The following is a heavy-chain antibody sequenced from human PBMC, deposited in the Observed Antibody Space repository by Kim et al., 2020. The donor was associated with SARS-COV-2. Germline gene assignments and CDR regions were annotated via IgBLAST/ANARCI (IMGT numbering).Heavy chain of an antibody. Sequence: SETLSLTCTVSGGSISYSSYYWGWIRQPPGKGLEWIGSIYYSGSTYYNPSLKSRVTISIDTSKNQFSLKLSSVTAADTAVYYCASCSPYYDILTGYSPKGNFDYWGQGTLVTVSS. CDR1: GGSISYSSYY. CDR3: ASCSPYYDILTGYSPKGNFDY. D-gene: IGHD3-9*01. V-gene: IGHV4-39*01. J-gene: IGHJ4*02. CDR2: IYYSGST.